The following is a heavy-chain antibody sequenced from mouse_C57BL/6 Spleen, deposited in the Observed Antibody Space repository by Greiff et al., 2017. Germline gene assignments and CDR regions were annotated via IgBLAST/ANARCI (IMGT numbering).Heavy chain of an antibody. CDR3: ARGYPAWFAY. V-gene: IGHV1-9*01. J-gene: IGHJ3*01. CDR2: ILPGSGST. CDR1: GYTFTGYW. Sequence: QVQLQQSGAELMKPGASVKLSCKATGYTFTGYWIEWVKQRPGHGLEWIGEILPGSGSTTYNEKFKGKATVTADTSSTTAYMHLSSLTTEDSGIHYCARGYPAWFAYWGQGTTVTVSA.